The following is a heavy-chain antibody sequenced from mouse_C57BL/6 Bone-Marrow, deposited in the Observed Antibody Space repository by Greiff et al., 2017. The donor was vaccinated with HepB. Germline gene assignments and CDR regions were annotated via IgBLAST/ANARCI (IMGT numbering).Heavy chain of an antibody. D-gene: IGHD1-1*01. CDR3: ARTYYYGSSFSYWYFDV. CDR1: GFTFSDYG. V-gene: IGHV5-17*01. J-gene: IGHJ1*03. Sequence: EVMLVESGGGLVKPGGSLKLSCAASGFTFSDYGMHWVRQAPEKGLEWVAYISSGSSTIYYADTVKGRFTISRDHAKNTLFLQMTSLRSEDTAMYYCARTYYYGSSFSYWYFDVWGTGTTVTVSS. CDR2: ISSGSSTI.